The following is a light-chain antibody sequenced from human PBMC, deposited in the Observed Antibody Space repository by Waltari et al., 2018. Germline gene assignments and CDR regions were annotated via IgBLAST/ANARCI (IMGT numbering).Light chain of an antibody. CDR2: GAS. V-gene: IGKV3-20*01. CDR1: QSVRSS. J-gene: IGKJ3*01. CDR3: QQYGTSLLA. Sequence: EIVLTQSPVTLSLSPGERATLSCRASQSVRSSLAWYQQKAGQAPRLLIYGASSRASGIPDRFSGSGSGTDFTLTISRLEPEDFAVYYCQQYGTSLLAFGPGTKVEIK.